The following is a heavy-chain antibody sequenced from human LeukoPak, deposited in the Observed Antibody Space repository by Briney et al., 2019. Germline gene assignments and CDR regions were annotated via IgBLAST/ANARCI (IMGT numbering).Heavy chain of an antibody. Sequence: SETLSLTCTVSGGSISSSSYYWGWIRQPPGKGLEWIGSIYYSGSTYYNPSLKSRVTISVDTSKNQFSLKLSSVTAADTAVYYCAEQLWLGGWFDPWGQGTLVTVSS. J-gene: IGHJ5*02. D-gene: IGHD5-18*01. CDR3: AEQLWLGGWFDP. V-gene: IGHV4-39*01. CDR1: GGSISSSSYY. CDR2: IYYSGST.